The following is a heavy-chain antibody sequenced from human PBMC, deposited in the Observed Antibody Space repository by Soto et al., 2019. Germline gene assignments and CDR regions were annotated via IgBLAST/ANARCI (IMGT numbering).Heavy chain of an antibody. CDR3: ARGPGAGTYFDY. D-gene: IGHD6-19*01. V-gene: IGHV1-18*01. J-gene: IGHJ4*02. CDR1: GYTFTTYG. Sequence: QVQLVQSGAEVKKPGASVKVSCKASGYTFTTYGISWVRQAPGQGLEWMGWINADNGNTNYAQKLQGRVTMTTDTSTSTAYMELRSMRSDDATVYYCARGPGAGTYFDYWGQGTLVTVSS. CDR2: INADNGNT.